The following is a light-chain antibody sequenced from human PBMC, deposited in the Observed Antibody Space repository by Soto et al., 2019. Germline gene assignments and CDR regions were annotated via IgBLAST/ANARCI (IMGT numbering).Light chain of an antibody. J-gene: IGKJ1*01. Sequence: EIVLTQSPGTLSLSPGERATLSCRASQSVSSSYFAWYQQKPGQAPRLLIYGAYSRPTGIPDRFSGSGSGTDFTLTISRLEPEDFAVYYCQQYGSSLWTFGQGTKVEIK. CDR3: QQYGSSLWT. CDR1: QSVSSSY. CDR2: GAY. V-gene: IGKV3-20*01.